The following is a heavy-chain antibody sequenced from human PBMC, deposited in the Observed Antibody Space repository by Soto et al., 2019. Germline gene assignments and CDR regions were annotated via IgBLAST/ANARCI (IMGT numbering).Heavy chain of an antibody. Sequence: LRLSCAASGFTFSSYEMNWVRQAPGKGLEWVSYISSSGSTIYYADSVKGRFTISRNNAKNSLYLQMNSLRAEDTAVYYCARAYCSSTSCYEILPYYYYYGMDVWGQGTTVTVSS. CDR3: ARAYCSSTSCYEILPYYYYYGMDV. D-gene: IGHD2-2*01. V-gene: IGHV3-48*03. CDR1: GFTFSSYE. CDR2: ISSSGSTI. J-gene: IGHJ6*02.